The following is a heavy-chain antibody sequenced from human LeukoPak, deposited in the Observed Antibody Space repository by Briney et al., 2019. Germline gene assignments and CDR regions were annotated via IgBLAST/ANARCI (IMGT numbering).Heavy chain of an antibody. CDR1: GFTFSNAW. Sequence: GGSLRLSCAASGFTFSNAWMSWVRQAPGKGLEWVGRIKSKTDGGTTDYAAPVKGRFTISRDDSKNTPYLQMNSLKTEDTAVYYCTTDPYVWGSYRYYYWGQGTLVTVSS. V-gene: IGHV3-15*01. J-gene: IGHJ4*02. CDR2: IKSKTDGGTT. CDR3: TTDPYVWGSYRYYY. D-gene: IGHD3-16*02.